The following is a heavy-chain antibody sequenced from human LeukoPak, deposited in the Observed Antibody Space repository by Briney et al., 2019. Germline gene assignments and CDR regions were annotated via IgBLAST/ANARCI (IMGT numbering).Heavy chain of an antibody. V-gene: IGHV3-66*02. CDR3: ASLTYYDFWSGSYPNDY. CDR2: IYSGGST. J-gene: IGHJ4*02. CDR1: GFTVSSNY. Sequence: GGSLRLSCAASGFTVSSNYMSWVRQAPGKGLEWVSVIYSGGSTYYADSVKGRFTISRDNSKNTLYLQMNNLRAEDTAVYYCASLTYYDFWSGSYPNDYWGQGTLVTVSS. D-gene: IGHD3-3*01.